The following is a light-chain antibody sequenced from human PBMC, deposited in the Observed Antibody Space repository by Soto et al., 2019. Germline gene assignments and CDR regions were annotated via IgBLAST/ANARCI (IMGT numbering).Light chain of an antibody. CDR2: DNN. V-gene: IGLV1-51*01. J-gene: IGLJ3*02. Sequence: SVLTQPTSVSAAPGQKVTISCSGSSSNIGNNYVSWYQQLPGTAPKLLIYDNNKPPSGIPDRFSGSKSGTSATLGITGIQTGDEADYYCGTWNINLSAWVFGGGTKLTVL. CDR3: GTWNINLSAWV. CDR1: SSNIGNNY.